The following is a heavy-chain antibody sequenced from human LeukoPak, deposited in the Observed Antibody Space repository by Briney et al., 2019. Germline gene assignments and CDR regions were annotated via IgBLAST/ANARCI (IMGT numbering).Heavy chain of an antibody. D-gene: IGHD1-26*01. CDR2: IYYISNT. Sequence: SETQSLTCTVSGASVGSAGYYWSWIRQPPGGGLEWIGYIYYISNTNYNPSLKSRVTMSVDPSKNQFSLKLNSVTAADTAVYYCARTQSQSGSYRYYFGYWGQGTLVTVSS. V-gene: IGHV4-61*08. CDR1: GASVGSAGYY. J-gene: IGHJ4*02. CDR3: ARTQSQSGSYRYYFGY.